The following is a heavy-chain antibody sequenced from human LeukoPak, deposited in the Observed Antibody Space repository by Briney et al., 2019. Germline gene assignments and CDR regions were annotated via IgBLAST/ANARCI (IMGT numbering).Heavy chain of an antibody. V-gene: IGHV3-30*18. Sequence: QPGGSLRLSCAASGFTFSSYGMHWVRQAPGKGLEWVAVISYDGSNKHYADSVKGRFTISRDNSKNTLYLQMNSLRAEDTAVYYCAKDRDIVVVPAASFFDYWGQGTLVTVSS. D-gene: IGHD2-2*01. CDR2: ISYDGSNK. J-gene: IGHJ4*02. CDR3: AKDRDIVVVPAASFFDY. CDR1: GFTFSSYG.